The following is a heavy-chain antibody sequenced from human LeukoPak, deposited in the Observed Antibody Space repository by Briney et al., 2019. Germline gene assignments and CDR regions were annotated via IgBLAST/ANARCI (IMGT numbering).Heavy chain of an antibody. CDR3: ARSLITAVIDY. CDR2: IYHSVSA. CDR1: GYSITTGRY. J-gene: IGHJ4*02. V-gene: IGHV4-38-2*01. D-gene: IGHD3-16*01. Sequence: SETLSLTCAVSGYSITTGRYWGWFGRPQGKGREGVGSIYHSVSASYNPSLKSRVTISVYTSKNHFSLNLRSVTAADTAVYYCARSLITAVIDYWGQGAQVTVSS.